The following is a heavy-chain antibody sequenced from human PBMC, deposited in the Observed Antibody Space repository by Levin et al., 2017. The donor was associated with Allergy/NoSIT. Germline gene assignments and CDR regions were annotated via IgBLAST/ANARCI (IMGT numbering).Heavy chain of an antibody. CDR2: IIPILGIA. J-gene: IGHJ6*02. D-gene: IGHD4-17*01. CDR3: ARPTTVTTEYYYYYGMDV. CDR1: GGTFSSYT. Sequence: GASVKVSCKASGGTFSSYTISWVRQAPGQGLEWMGRIIPILGIANYAQKFQGRVTITADKSTSTAYMELSSLRSEDTAVYYCARPTTVTTEYYYYYGMDVWGQGTTVTVSS. V-gene: IGHV1-69*02.